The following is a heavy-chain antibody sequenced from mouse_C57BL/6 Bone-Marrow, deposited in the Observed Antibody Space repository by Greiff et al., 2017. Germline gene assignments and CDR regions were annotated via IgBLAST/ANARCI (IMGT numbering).Heavy chain of an antibody. Sequence: QVHVKQPGAELVKPGASVKLSCKASGYTFTSYWMHWVKQRPGQGLEWIGMIHPNSGSTNYNEKFKSKATLTVDKSSSTAYMQLSSLTSEDSAVYCCARAYGSSYRFDYWGQGTTLTVSA. V-gene: IGHV1-64*01. D-gene: IGHD1-1*01. CDR3: ARAYGSSYRFDY. J-gene: IGHJ2*01. CDR1: GYTFTSYW. CDR2: IHPNSGST.